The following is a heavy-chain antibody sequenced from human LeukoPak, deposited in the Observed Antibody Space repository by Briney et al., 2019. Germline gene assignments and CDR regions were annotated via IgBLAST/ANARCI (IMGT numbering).Heavy chain of an antibody. CDR2: IYYSGST. CDR1: GGSISSGGYY. Sequence: SETLSLTCTISGGSISSGGYYWSWIRQHPGKGLEWLGYIYYSGSTYYNPSLKSRVTISVDTSKNQFSLKLSSVTAADTAVYYCARGYGDYAGVYFDYWGQGTLVTVSS. V-gene: IGHV4-31*03. CDR3: ARGYGDYAGVYFDY. J-gene: IGHJ4*02. D-gene: IGHD4-17*01.